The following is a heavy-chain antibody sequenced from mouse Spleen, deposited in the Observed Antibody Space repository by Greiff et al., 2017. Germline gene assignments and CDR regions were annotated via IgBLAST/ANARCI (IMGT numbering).Heavy chain of an antibody. Sequence: DVHLVESGGGLVKPGGSLKLSCAASGFTFSSYAMSWVRQTPEKRLEWVATISSGGSYTYYPDSVKGRFTISRDNAKNTLYLQMSSLRSEDTAMYYCARTGQGAWFAYWGQGTLVTVSA. V-gene: IGHV5-9-3*01. D-gene: IGHD4-1*01. CDR2: ISSGGSYT. J-gene: IGHJ3*01. CDR3: ARTGQGAWFAY. CDR1: GFTFSSYA.